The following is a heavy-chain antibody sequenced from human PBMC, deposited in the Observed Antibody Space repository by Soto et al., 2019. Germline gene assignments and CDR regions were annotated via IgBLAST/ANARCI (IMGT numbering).Heavy chain of an antibody. D-gene: IGHD6-6*01. Sequence: GASVKVSCKASGGTFSSYAISWVRQAPGQGLEWMGGIIPIFGTANYAQKLQGRVTMTTDTSTSTAYMELRSLRSDDTAVYYCARGLGAYSSSSGFDYWGQGTLVTVCS. V-gene: IGHV1-69*05. J-gene: IGHJ4*02. CDR2: IIPIFGTA. CDR1: GGTFSSYA. CDR3: ARGLGAYSSSSGFDY.